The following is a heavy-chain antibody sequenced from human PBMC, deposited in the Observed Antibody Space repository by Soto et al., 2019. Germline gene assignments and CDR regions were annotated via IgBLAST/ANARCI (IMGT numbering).Heavy chain of an antibody. Sequence: AAVKFSCKASGYTITAHLLHWVRQAPGQRPEWLAWINGGDARTQYSQKFQGRVSLTRDTSATTAYMELRSVTAADTAVYYCAREYTRTEDGPTPYYIDFWSQGTLVTVSS. CDR3: AREYTRTEDGPTPYYIDF. J-gene: IGHJ4*02. CDR2: INGGDART. CDR1: GYTITAHL. D-gene: IGHD1-1*01. V-gene: IGHV1-3*01.